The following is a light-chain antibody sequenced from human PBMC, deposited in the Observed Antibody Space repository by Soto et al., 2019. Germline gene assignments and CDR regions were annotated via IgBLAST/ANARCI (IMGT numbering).Light chain of an antibody. V-gene: IGKV3-15*01. J-gene: IGKJ1*01. CDR1: QSVSKS. CDR3: HQYYDWPPWT. CDR2: ATS. Sequence: ETLLTQSPATLSMSPGEAATLSCRASQSVSKSLAWYRQRPGQPPSLLIYATSTRATGVPARFTGSGSGTEFTLTISSLQSEDFAVYYCHQYYDWPPWTFGQGTKVEI.